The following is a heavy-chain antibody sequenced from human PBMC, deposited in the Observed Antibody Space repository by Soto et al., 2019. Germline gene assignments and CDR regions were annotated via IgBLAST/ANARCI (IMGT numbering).Heavy chain of an antibody. CDR3: ARDPYCTNGVCRAGNYYYSYVDV. Sequence: QVQLVQSGAEVKKPGSSVKVSCKASGGTFSSYTISWVRQAPVQGLEWMGRIIPILGIANYAQKFQGRVTITADKTTSTDHMELSRLRSEGTAVYYCARDPYCTNGVCRAGNYYYSYVDVWGKGTTVTVS. V-gene: IGHV1-69*08. CDR1: GGTFSSYT. CDR2: IIPILGIA. D-gene: IGHD2-8*01. J-gene: IGHJ6*03.